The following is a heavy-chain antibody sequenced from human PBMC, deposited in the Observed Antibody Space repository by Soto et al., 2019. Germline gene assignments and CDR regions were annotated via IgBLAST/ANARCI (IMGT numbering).Heavy chain of an antibody. CDR2: ISGNKMTT. CDR1: GFSFSEYG. CDR3: AKRRLNTITSLSDW. Sequence: HPGGSLRLSCVASGFSFSEYGMSWVHQTRQKTLEWVASISGNKMTTFYPDSVKGRFFISRDNSDNTLNLQMNSLRDDDTAIYYCAKRRLNTITSLSDWWGQGVQVTVSS. V-gene: IGHV3-23*01. J-gene: IGHJ1*01. D-gene: IGHD3-16*02.